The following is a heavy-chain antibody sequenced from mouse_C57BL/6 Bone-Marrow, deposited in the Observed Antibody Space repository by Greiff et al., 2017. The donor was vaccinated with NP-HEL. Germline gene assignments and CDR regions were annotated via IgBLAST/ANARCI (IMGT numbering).Heavy chain of an antibody. CDR1: GFTFSDFY. Sequence: EVKVVESGGGLVQSGRSLRLSCATSGFTFSDFYMEWVRQAPGKGLEWIAASRNKANDYTTEYSASVKGRFIVSRDTSQSILYLQMNALRAEDTAMYYCARDAGEFTTPPRRAMDYWGQGTSVTVSS. CDR2: SRNKANDYTT. CDR3: ARDAGEFTTPPRRAMDY. D-gene: IGHD1-1*01. J-gene: IGHJ4*01. V-gene: IGHV7-1*01.